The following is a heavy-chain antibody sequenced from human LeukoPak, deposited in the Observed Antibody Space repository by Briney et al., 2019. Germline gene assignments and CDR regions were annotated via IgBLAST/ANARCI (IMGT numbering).Heavy chain of an antibody. D-gene: IGHD3-9*01. Sequence: GGSLRLSCAASGFTFSSYAMHWVRQAPGKGLEWVSFISYDGSNKYYADSVKGRFTISRDNSKNTLYLQMNSLRAEDTAVYSCARDGRHYDILAGYLYYFDYWGQGTLVTVSS. V-gene: IGHV3-30*04. CDR1: GFTFSSYA. J-gene: IGHJ4*02. CDR3: ARDGRHYDILAGYLYYFDY. CDR2: ISYDGSNK.